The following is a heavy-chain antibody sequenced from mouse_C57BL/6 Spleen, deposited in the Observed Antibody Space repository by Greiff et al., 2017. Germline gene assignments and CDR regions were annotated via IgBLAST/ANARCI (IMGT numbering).Heavy chain of an antibody. CDR2: IHPNSGST. Sequence: QVQLQQPGAELVKPGASVKLSCKASGYTFTSYWMHWVKQRPGQGLEWIGMIHPNSGSTNYNEKFKSKATLTVDKSSSTAYMQLSSLTSEDSAVYYCATYYDYDGWYFDVWGTGTTVTVSS. CDR3: ATYYDYDGWYFDV. D-gene: IGHD2-4*01. CDR1: GYTFTSYW. V-gene: IGHV1-64*01. J-gene: IGHJ1*03.